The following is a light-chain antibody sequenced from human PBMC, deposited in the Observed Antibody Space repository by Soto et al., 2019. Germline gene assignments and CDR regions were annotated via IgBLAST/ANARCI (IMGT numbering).Light chain of an antibody. Sequence: EIVLTQSPATLSLSPGERATLSCRASQSVSRHLAWYQQKPGQAPRLLIYDASNRATGIPARFSGSGSGTDFTLTISSLQPDDFATYYCQHYNSYSEAFGQGTKVDIK. CDR1: QSVSRH. CDR2: DAS. V-gene: IGKV3-11*01. J-gene: IGKJ1*01. CDR3: QHYNSYSEA.